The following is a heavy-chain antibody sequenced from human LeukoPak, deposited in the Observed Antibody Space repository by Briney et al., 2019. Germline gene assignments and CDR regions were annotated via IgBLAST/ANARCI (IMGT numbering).Heavy chain of an antibody. CDR1: GSTFTSYW. D-gene: IGHD2-15*01. V-gene: IGHV5-51*01. CDR3: ARLGIGWTQHTFDY. Sequence: GESLKISCQGSGSTFTSYWIGWVRQLHGKGLEWMGIIYPGDSDTRYSPSFQGQVTISADKSISTAYLQWSSLKASDTAMYYCARLGIGWTQHTFDYWGQGTLVTVSS. J-gene: IGHJ4*02. CDR2: IYPGDSDT.